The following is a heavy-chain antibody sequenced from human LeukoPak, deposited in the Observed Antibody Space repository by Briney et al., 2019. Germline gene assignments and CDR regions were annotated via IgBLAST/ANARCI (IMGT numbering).Heavy chain of an antibody. CDR2: INHSGST. J-gene: IGHJ4*02. D-gene: IGHD3-3*01. CDR3: ARGQPYYDFWSGYPLFDY. CDR1: GGSFSGYY. V-gene: IGHV4-34*01. Sequence: SETLSLTCAVYGGSFSGYYWSWIRQPPGKGLEWIGEINHSGSTNYNPSLKSRVTISVDTSKNQFSLKLSSVTAADTAVYYCARGQPYYDFWSGYPLFDYWGQGTLVTVSS.